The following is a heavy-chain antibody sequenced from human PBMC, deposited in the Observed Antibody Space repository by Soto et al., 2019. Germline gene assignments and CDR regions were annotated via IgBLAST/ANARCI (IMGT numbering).Heavy chain of an antibody. J-gene: IGHJ4*02. CDR1: GGSISSGGYS. V-gene: IGHV4-30-2*01. CDR2: IYHSGST. Sequence: PSETLSLTCAVSGGSISSGGYSWSWIRQPPGKGLEWIGYIYHSGSTYYNPSLKSRVTISVDRSKNQFSLKLSSVTAADTAVYYCARVRDPNYGDYCFGYWGQGTLVTVSS. D-gene: IGHD4-17*01. CDR3: ARVRDPNYGDYCFGY.